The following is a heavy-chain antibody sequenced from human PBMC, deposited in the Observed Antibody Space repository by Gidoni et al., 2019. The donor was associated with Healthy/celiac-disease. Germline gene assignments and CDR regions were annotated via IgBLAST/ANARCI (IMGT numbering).Heavy chain of an antibody. V-gene: IGHV4-34*01. D-gene: IGHD2-15*01. Sequence: QVQLQQWGAGLLKPSETLSLTCAVYGGSFSGYYWSWIRQPPGKGLGWIGEIKHSGSTNYHPSLKSRVTISVDTSKNQFSLKLSSVTAADTAVYYCARGDCSGGSCYDYWGQGTLVTVSS. J-gene: IGHJ4*02. CDR1: GGSFSGYY. CDR2: IKHSGST. CDR3: ARGDCSGGSCYDY.